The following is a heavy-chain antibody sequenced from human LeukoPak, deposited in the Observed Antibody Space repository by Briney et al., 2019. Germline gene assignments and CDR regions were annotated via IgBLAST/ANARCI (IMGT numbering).Heavy chain of an antibody. Sequence: SETLSLTCTVSGGSISSGGYYWSWIRQHPGKGLEWIGYIYSSGSTYYNPSLKSRVTISVDTSKNQFSLKLSSVTAADTAVYYCARAGYCSSTSCIMFDYWGQGTLVTVSS. V-gene: IGHV4-31*03. CDR2: IYSSGST. J-gene: IGHJ4*02. D-gene: IGHD2-2*01. CDR1: GGSISSGGYY. CDR3: ARAGYCSSTSCIMFDY.